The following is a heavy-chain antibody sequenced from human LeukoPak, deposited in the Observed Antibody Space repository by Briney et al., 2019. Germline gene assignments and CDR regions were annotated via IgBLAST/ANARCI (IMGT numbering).Heavy chain of an antibody. J-gene: IGHJ6*03. V-gene: IGHV4-34*01. CDR2: INHRGDT. CDR3: ARDYSPDYISYYYYYMDV. Sequence: SETLSLTCAVYGGSFSTYYWSWIRQSPGKGLEWIAEINHRGDTNYNPSVKSRVTISVDTSKNQFSLKLSSVTAADTAVYYCARDYSPDYISYYYYYMDVWGKGTTVTVSS. CDR1: GGSFSTYY. D-gene: IGHD4-11*01.